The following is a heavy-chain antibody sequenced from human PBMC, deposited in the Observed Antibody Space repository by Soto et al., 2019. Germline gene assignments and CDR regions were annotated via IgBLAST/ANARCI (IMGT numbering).Heavy chain of an antibody. Sequence: EVQLVESGGGLVQPGGSLRLSCAASGFTFDDYAIHWVRQAPGKGLEWVSGISWNGAATGYMNSVKGRFSISRDNTKNTLYLQMNSLRSDDTAVYYCANLPLYGSGFDCWGQGTLVTVSS. D-gene: IGHD3-10*01. V-gene: IGHV3-9*01. CDR3: ANLPLYGSGFDC. CDR2: ISWNGAAT. J-gene: IGHJ4*02. CDR1: GFTFDDYA.